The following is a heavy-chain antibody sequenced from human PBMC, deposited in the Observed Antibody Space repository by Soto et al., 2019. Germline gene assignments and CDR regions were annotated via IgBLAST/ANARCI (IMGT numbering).Heavy chain of an antibody. CDR1: GYTFTSYD. Sequence: QVQLVQSGAEVKKPGASVKVSCKASGYTFTSYDIHWVRQATGQGLEWMGWMNPNSGNTGYAQKFQGRVTMTMNTSISTAYLELSSLRSEDTAVYYCARGSYYDILTGYYNFYYWGQGTLVTVSS. CDR2: MNPNSGNT. J-gene: IGHJ4*02. CDR3: ARGSYYDILTGYYNFYY. D-gene: IGHD3-9*01. V-gene: IGHV1-8*01.